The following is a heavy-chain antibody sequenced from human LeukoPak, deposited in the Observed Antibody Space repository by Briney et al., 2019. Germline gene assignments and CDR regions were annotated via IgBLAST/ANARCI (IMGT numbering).Heavy chain of an antibody. V-gene: IGHV4-39*01. D-gene: IGHD3-22*01. CDR1: GDSITSRSFY. CDR2: VYYNGST. CDR3: ARPLIVVVITTGSGMFDP. Sequence: SETLSLTCFVSGDSITSRSFYWGWIRQPPGKNLEWIGNVYYNGSTYYNPSLKSRVTISVDTSKNQFSLKLSSVTAADTAVYYCARPLIVVVITTGSGMFDPWGQGTLVTVSS. J-gene: IGHJ5*02.